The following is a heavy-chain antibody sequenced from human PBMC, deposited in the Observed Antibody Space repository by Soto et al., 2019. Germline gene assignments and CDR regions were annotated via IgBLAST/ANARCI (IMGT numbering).Heavy chain of an antibody. D-gene: IGHD6-13*01. CDR3: AKDTCAYSSSCRLNWFDP. CDR1: GFTFSSYA. V-gene: IGHV3-23*01. Sequence: GGSLRLSCAASGFTFSSYAMSWVRQAPGKGLEWVSAISGSGGSTYYADSVKGRFTISRDNSKNTLYLQMNSLRAEDTAVYYCAKDTCAYSSSCRLNWFDPWGQGTLVTVSS. CDR2: ISGSGGST. J-gene: IGHJ5*02.